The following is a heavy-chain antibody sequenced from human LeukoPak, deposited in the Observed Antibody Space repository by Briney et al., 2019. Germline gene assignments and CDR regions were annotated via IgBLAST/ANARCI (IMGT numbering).Heavy chain of an antibody. V-gene: IGHV1-69*02. CDR3: ALKSSHYDSSGYKDY. CDR2: VIPILGIA. J-gene: IGHJ4*02. Sequence: GAPVKVSFKASGGPFRSYTISRVRPAPGRRLGWMGRVIPILGIANYAQKFQGRVTITADKSTSTAYMELSSLRSEDTAVYYCALKSSHYDSSGYKDYWGQGTLVTVSS. CDR1: GGPFRSYT. D-gene: IGHD3-22*01.